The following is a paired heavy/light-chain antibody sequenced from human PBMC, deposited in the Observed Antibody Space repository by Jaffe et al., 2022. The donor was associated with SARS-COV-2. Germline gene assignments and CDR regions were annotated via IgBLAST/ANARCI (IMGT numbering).Heavy chain of an antibody. Sequence: EVQLVESGGGLVKPGGSLRLSCAASGFTFSNFVMNWVRQAPGKGLEWVSSISSSSNYMYYSDSMKGRFTISRDNGKNSLYLQMNSLRAEDTAVYYCAGARFGEAHGMDVWGQGTTVTVSS. D-gene: IGHD3-10*02. J-gene: IGHJ6*02. CDR2: ISSSSNYM. CDR3: AGARFGEAHGMDV. V-gene: IGHV3-21*06. CDR1: GFTFSNFV.
Light chain of an antibody. J-gene: IGKJ1*01. CDR3: QQSYSPPRT. CDR1: QSISTY. V-gene: IGKV1-39*01. CDR2: AAS. Sequence: DIQMTQSPSSLSASVGDRVTITCRASQSISTYLNWYQQKPGKAPELLIYAASSLQSGVPSRFSGSGSGTDFTLTISSLQPEDFATYYCQQSYSPPRTFGQGTKVEIK.